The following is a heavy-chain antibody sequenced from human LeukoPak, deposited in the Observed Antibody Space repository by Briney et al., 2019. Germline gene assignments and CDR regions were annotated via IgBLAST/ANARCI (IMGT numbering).Heavy chain of an antibody. CDR1: GYTFTSYG. J-gene: IGHJ6*04. CDR2: ISAYNGNT. V-gene: IGHV1-18*04. CDR3: ARGSPLWFGELLTGMGYYYYAMDV. D-gene: IGHD3-10*01. Sequence: ASVKVSCKASGYTFTSYGISWVRQAPGQGLEWMGWISAYNGNTNYAQKLQGRVTMTTDTSTSTAYMELRSLRSDDTAVYYCARGSPLWFGELLTGMGYYYYAMDVWGKGTTVTVSS.